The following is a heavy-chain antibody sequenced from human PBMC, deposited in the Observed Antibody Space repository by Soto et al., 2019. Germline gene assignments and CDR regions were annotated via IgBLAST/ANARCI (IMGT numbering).Heavy chain of an antibody. V-gene: IGHV1-69*12. CDR1: GGTFSSYA. CDR3: ARTTPTYYYDRSGYYPDY. D-gene: IGHD3-22*01. CDR2: IIPIFGTA. J-gene: IGHJ4*02. Sequence: QVQLVQSGAEVKKPGSSVKVSCKASGGTFSSYAISWVRQAPGQGLEWMGGIIPIFGTANYAQKFQGRVTITAGEPTSTADRERSSLKSEYTAVYYCARTTPTYYYDRSGYYPDYWGQGTLVTVSS.